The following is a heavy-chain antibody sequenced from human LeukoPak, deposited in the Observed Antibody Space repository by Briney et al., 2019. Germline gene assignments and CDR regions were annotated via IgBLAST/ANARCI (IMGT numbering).Heavy chain of an antibody. Sequence: GASVKVSCKASGYTFTSYGISWVRQAPGQGLEWMGWISAYNGNTDYAQEFQGRVTMTTDTSTSTAYMELRSLRSDDTAVYYCARDRGYYDSSGYEGAFDIWGQGTMVTVSS. J-gene: IGHJ3*02. D-gene: IGHD3-22*01. CDR2: ISAYNGNT. V-gene: IGHV1-18*01. CDR1: GYTFTSYG. CDR3: ARDRGYYDSSGYEGAFDI.